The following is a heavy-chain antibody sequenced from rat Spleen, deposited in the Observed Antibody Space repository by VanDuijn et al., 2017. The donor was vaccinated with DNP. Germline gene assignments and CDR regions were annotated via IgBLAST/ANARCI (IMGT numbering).Heavy chain of an antibody. CDR2: ISYFGDNT. CDR1: GFIFSDYY. V-gene: IGHV5-22*01. Sequence: EVRLVESGGGLVQPGRSLKLSCAASGFIFSDYYMAWVRQAPTKGLELVAYISYFGDNTYSGDSVKGRFTISRDNAKSTLYLQMNSLRSEDMATYYCARHGRRVFDYWGQGVMVTVSS. J-gene: IGHJ2*01. CDR3: ARHGRRVFDY. D-gene: IGHD1-11*01.